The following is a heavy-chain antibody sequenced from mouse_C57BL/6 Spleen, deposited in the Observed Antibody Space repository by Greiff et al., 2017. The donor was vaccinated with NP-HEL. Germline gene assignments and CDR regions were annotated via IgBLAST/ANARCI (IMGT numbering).Heavy chain of an antibody. CDR3: ARERYITTVVASDV. CDR1: GYTFTSYW. CDR2: INPSNGGT. D-gene: IGHD1-1*01. J-gene: IGHJ1*03. V-gene: IGHV1-53*01. Sequence: VQLQQPGTELVKPGASVKLSCKASGYTFTSYWMHWVKQRPGQGLEWIGNINPSNGGTNYNEKFKSKATLTVDKSSSTAYMQLSSLTSEDCAVYYCARERYITTVVASDVWGTGTPVTVSS.